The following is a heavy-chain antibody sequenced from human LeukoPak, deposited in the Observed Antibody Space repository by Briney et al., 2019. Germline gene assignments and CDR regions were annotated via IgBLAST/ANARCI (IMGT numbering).Heavy chain of an antibody. V-gene: IGHV1-46*01. CDR3: ARDSYYGSGSYYTTIDY. J-gene: IGHJ4*02. CDR2: INPSGGST. CDR1: GYTFTSYY. Sequence: ASVKVSCKASGYTFTSYYMHWVRQAPGQGLEWMGIINPSGGSTSYAQKFQGRVTMTRDTSMSTVYMELSSLRSEDTAVYYCARDSYYGSGSYYTTIDYWGQGTLVTVSS. D-gene: IGHD3-10*01.